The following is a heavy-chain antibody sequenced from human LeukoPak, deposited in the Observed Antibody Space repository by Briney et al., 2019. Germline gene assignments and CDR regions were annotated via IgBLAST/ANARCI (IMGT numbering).Heavy chain of an antibody. D-gene: IGHD4-17*01. V-gene: IGHV4-59*01. CDR3: ARDLGTVTTNWFDP. J-gene: IGHJ5*02. CDR1: GGSISSYY. CDR2: IYYSGST. Sequence: SETLSLTCTVSGGSISSYYWSWIRQPPGKGLEWIGYIYYSGSTNYNPSLKSRVTISVDTSKNQFSLKLSSVTAADTAVYYCARDLGTVTTNWFDPWGQGTLVTVFS.